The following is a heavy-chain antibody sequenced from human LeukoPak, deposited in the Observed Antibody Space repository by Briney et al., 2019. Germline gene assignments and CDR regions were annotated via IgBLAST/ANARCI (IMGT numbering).Heavy chain of an antibody. D-gene: IGHD3-22*01. CDR3: AKMVGGYYYDSSGYYYFDY. J-gene: IGHJ4*02. V-gene: IGHV3-23*01. Sequence: GGSLRLSCAASGFTFSSYAMSWVRQAPGKGLEWVSAISGSGGSTYYADSVKGRFTISRDNSKNTLYLQMNSLRAEDTAVYYCAKMVGGYYYDSSGYYYFDYWGQGTLVTVSS. CDR1: GFTFSSYA. CDR2: ISGSGGST.